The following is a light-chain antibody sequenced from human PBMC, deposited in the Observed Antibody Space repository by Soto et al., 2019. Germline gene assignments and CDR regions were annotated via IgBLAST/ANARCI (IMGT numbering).Light chain of an antibody. J-gene: IGLJ1*01. V-gene: IGLV2-8*01. Sequence: QSALTQPPSASGSPGQSATISCTGTSSDVGGYNYVSWYQQHPGKVPKLMVYEVNKRPSGVPDRFSGSKSGNTASLTVSGHQAEDEADYYCTSYAGGNNVFGTGTKVTVL. CDR1: SSDVGGYNY. CDR3: TSYAGGNNV. CDR2: EVN.